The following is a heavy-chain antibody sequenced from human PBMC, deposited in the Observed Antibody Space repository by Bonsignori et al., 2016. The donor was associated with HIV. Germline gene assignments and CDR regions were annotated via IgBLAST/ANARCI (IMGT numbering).Heavy chain of an antibody. CDR2: INPSGGST. J-gene: IGHJ4*02. Sequence: ASVKVSCKASGYTFTSYYMHWVRQAPGQGLEWMGIINPSGGSTSYAQKFQGRVTMTRDTSTSTVYMELSSLRSEDTAVYYCARSGNEYYYDSSNEGIDYWGQGTLVTVSS. V-gene: IGHV1-46*01. CDR1: GYTFTSYY. CDR3: ARSGNEYYYDSSNEGIDY. D-gene: IGHD3-22*01.